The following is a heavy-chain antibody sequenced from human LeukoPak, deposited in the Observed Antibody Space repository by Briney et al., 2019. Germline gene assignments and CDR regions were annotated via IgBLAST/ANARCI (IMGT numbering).Heavy chain of an antibody. CDR3: AELGITMIGGV. D-gene: IGHD3-10*02. Sequence: GGSLRLSCAASGFTFSSYAMTWVRQAPGKGLEWVSDINGSGGSTYYADSVKGRFTISRDNAKNSLYLQMNSLRAEDTAVYYCAELGITMIGGVWGKGTTVTISS. CDR1: GFTFSSYA. V-gene: IGHV3-23*01. CDR2: INGSGGST. J-gene: IGHJ6*04.